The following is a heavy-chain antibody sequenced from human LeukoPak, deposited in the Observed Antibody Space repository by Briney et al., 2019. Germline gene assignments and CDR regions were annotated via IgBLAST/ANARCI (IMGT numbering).Heavy chain of an antibody. D-gene: IGHD2-15*01. V-gene: IGHV1-18*01. CDR2: IIAYGNT. CDR1: GYTFTIYG. CDR3: ARGIIGYYFDY. Sequence: ASVKVSCKISGYTFTIYGISWARQAPGPGLEWMGLIIAYGNTNYAQNLQGRVTMTTDTSTSTAYMELRSLRSDDTAVYYCARGIIGYYFDYWGQGTLVTVSS. J-gene: IGHJ4*02.